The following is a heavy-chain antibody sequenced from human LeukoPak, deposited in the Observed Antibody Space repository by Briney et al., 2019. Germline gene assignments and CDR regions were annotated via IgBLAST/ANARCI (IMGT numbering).Heavy chain of an antibody. D-gene: IGHD3-10*02. CDR3: AELGITMIGGV. J-gene: IGHJ6*04. CDR1: GFTFDDYA. CDR2: VSWDGGNT. Sequence: GGSLRLSCAASGFTFDDYAMHWVRQVPGKGPEWVSLVSWDGGNTYYADSVKGRFTISRDNAKNSLYLQMNSLRAEDTAVYYCAELGITMIGGVWGKGTTVTISS. V-gene: IGHV3-43D*03.